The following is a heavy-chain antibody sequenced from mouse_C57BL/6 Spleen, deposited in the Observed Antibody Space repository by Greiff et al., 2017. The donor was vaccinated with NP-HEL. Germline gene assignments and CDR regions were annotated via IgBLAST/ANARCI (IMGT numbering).Heavy chain of an antibody. CDR2: ILPGSGST. Sequence: VQLQQSGAELMKPGASVKLSCKATGYTFTGYWIEWVKQRPGHGLEWIGEILPGSGSTNYNEKFKGKATLTADTSSNPAYMQLSSLTTEDSAIYCCARGYDYEAWFAYWGQGTLVTVSA. CDR1: GYTFTGYW. CDR3: ARGYDYEAWFAY. J-gene: IGHJ3*01. V-gene: IGHV1-9*01. D-gene: IGHD2-4*01.